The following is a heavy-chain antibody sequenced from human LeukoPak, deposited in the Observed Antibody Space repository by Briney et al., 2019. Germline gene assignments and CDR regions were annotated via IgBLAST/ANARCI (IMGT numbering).Heavy chain of an antibody. CDR1: GGSISSGSYY. Sequence: PSQTLSLTCTVSGGSISSGSYYWGWIRQPAGKGLEWIGRIYTSGSTNYNPSLKSRVTISVDTSKNQFSLKLSSVTAADTAVYYCARHSKSIQLWLLRDFDYWGQGTLVTVSS. D-gene: IGHD5-18*01. J-gene: IGHJ4*02. V-gene: IGHV4-61*02. CDR3: ARHSKSIQLWLLRDFDY. CDR2: IYTSGST.